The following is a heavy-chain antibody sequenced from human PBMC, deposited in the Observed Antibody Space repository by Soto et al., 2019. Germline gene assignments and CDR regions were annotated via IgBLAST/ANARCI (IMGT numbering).Heavy chain of an antibody. CDR1: GYTFTSYA. D-gene: IGHD6-13*01. Sequence: ASVKVSCKASGYTFTSYAMHWVRQAPGQRLEWMGWINAGNGNTKYSQKFQGRVTITRDTSASTAYMELSSLRSEDTAVYYCARELGIAAAGTDPYYYGMDVWGQGTTVTVSS. V-gene: IGHV1-3*01. CDR2: INAGNGNT. J-gene: IGHJ6*02. CDR3: ARELGIAAAGTDPYYYGMDV.